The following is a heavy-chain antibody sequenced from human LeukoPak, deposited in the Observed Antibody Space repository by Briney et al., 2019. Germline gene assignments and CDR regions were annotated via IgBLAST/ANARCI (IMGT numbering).Heavy chain of an antibody. CDR3: ARHAFEDYDILTGYSFDY. Sequence: PSETLSLTCTVSGGSISSSSYYWGWIRQPPGKGLEWIGSIYYSGSTYYNPSLKSRVTISVDTSKNQFSLKLSSVTAADTPVYYCARHAFEDYDILTGYSFDYWGQGTLDTVSS. CDR2: IYYSGST. CDR1: GGSISSSSYY. J-gene: IGHJ4*02. D-gene: IGHD3-9*01. V-gene: IGHV4-39*01.